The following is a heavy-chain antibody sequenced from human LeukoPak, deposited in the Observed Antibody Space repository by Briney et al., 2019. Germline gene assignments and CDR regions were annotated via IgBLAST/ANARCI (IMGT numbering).Heavy chain of an antibody. D-gene: IGHD5-18*01. CDR3: AREGYSYGPGGWMDN. V-gene: IGHV4-34*01. J-gene: IGHJ4*02. Sequence: SETLSLTCAVYGGSFSGYYWSWIRQPPGKGLEWIGEINHSGSTNYNPSLKSRVTISVDTSKNQFSLKLSSVTAADTAVYYCAREGYSYGPGGWMDNWGQGTLVTVSS. CDR1: GGSFSGYY. CDR2: INHSGST.